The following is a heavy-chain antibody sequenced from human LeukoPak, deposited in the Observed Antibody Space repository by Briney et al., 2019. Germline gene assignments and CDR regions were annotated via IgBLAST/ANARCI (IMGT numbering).Heavy chain of an antibody. CDR2: IKQDGSEK. J-gene: IGHJ4*02. D-gene: IGHD5-12*01. V-gene: IGHV3-7*04. CDR1: GFTFSRFW. CDR3: ARDGTYTDYDPDFDI. Sequence: GGALRLPCAASGFTFSRFWMSWVRQAPGKGLEWVANIKQDGSEKYYVDSVKGRFTISRDNAKNSLYLQMNSLRAEDTAVFYCARDGTYTDYDPDFDIWGQGTLVTVSS.